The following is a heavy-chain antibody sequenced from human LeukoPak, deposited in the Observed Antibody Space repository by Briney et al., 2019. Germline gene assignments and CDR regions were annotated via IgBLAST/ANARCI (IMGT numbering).Heavy chain of an antibody. D-gene: IGHD5-24*01. CDR2: IYSDNT. CDR1: GGSISSGSYY. Sequence: PSETLSLTCTVSGGSISSGSYYWSWVRQAPGKGLEWVSFIYSDNTHYSDSVKGRFTISRDNSKNTLYLQMNSLRAEDTAVYYCALGRMAWGAFDIWGQGTMVTVSS. CDR3: ALGRMAWGAFDI. V-gene: IGHV3-53*01. J-gene: IGHJ3*02.